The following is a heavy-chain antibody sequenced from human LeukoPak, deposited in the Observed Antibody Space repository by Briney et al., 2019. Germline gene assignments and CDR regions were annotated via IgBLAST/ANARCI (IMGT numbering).Heavy chain of an antibody. J-gene: IGHJ4*02. CDR2: ISSSGSTI. CDR3: AKYLLLTGKDY. V-gene: IGHV3-11*01. Sequence: GGSLRLSCAASGFNFDDYYMSWIRQSPGKGLEWIAYISSSGSTIYYADSMEGRFTISRDNAKNSLYLQMNSLRAEDTAVYYCAKYLLLTGKDYWGQGTLVTVSS. D-gene: IGHD1-20*01. CDR1: GFNFDDYY.